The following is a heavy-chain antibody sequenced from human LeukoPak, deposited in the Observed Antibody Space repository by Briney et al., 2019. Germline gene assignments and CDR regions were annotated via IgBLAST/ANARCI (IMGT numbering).Heavy chain of an antibody. Sequence: SETLSLTCSVSGYSISSAYYWGWIRQPPGKGLEWIGTMYHSGSTNYNPSLKSRGTISVDTSKNQLSLILTSVTDADTAVYYCATSSGWYRYDSWGQGTLVTVSS. CDR3: ATSSGWYRYDS. CDR1: GYSISSAYY. V-gene: IGHV4-38-2*02. CDR2: MYHSGST. D-gene: IGHD6-19*01. J-gene: IGHJ4*02.